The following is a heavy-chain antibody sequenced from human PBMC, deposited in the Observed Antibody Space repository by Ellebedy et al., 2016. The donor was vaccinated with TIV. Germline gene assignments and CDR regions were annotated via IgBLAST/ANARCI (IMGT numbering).Heavy chain of an antibody. D-gene: IGHD1-26*01. Sequence: ASVKVSXXASGYTFTGYYMHWVRQAPGQGLEWMGWINPNSGGTNYAQKFQGRVTMTRDTSISTAYMELSRLRSDDTAVYYCARVPRSGSYYGWFDPWGQGTLVTVSS. V-gene: IGHV1-2*02. CDR2: INPNSGGT. J-gene: IGHJ5*02. CDR3: ARVPRSGSYYGWFDP. CDR1: GYTFTGYY.